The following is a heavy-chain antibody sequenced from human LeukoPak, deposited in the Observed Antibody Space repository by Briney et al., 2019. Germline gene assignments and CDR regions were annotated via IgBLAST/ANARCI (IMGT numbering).Heavy chain of an antibody. CDR1: GFTFSSYW. Sequence: GGSLRLSCEVSGFTFSSYWMSWVRQAPGKGLEWVANIKQDGSDKYYVDSVKGRFTISRDNAKNSLYLQMNSLRAEDTAVYYCAIIPRAAAGPSARSPFHYWGQGTLVTVSS. J-gene: IGHJ4*02. V-gene: IGHV3-7*01. D-gene: IGHD6-13*01. CDR2: IKQDGSDK. CDR3: AIIPRAAAGPSARSPFHY.